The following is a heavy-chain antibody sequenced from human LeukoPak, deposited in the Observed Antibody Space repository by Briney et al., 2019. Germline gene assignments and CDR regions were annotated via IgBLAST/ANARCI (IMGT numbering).Heavy chain of an antibody. D-gene: IGHD6-13*01. CDR3: ARDQWAVDSIAAAAHDY. CDR1: GYTFTRYY. Sequence: ASVKVSCKASGYTFTRYYLHWVRQAPGQGLEWMGIINPSGGSTSYTQEFQGRVTMTRDMSTSTVYMELSSLRSDDTAVYYCARDQWAVDSIAAAAHDYWGQGTLVTVSS. J-gene: IGHJ4*02. CDR2: INPSGGST. V-gene: IGHV1-46*01.